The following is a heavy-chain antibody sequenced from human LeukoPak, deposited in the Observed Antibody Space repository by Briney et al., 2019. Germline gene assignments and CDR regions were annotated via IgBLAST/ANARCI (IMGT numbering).Heavy chain of an antibody. CDR1: GYTFTSYG. V-gene: IGHV1-18*01. CDR3: ARDTGENDPLRY. CDR2: ISAYNGNT. J-gene: IGHJ4*02. Sequence: GASVKVSCKASGYTFTSYGISWVRQAPGQGLEWMGWISAYNGNTNYAQKLQGRVTMTTDTSTSTACMELRSLGSDDTAVYYCARDTGENDPLRYWGQGTLVTVSS. D-gene: IGHD3-16*01.